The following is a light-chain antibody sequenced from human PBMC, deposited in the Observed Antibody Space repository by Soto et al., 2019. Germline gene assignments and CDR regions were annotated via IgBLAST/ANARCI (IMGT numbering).Light chain of an antibody. CDR2: EVS. J-gene: IGLJ1*01. CDR1: SSDVGDYNY. Sequence: QSALTQPASVSGSPGQSITISCTGTSSDVGDYNYVSWYQQHPGKAPKLMIYEVSNRPSGVSDRFFGCKSGNTASLTISGLQAEDEADYYCSSYTSRSSLYVFGTGTKLTVL. V-gene: IGLV2-14*01. CDR3: SSYTSRSSLYV.